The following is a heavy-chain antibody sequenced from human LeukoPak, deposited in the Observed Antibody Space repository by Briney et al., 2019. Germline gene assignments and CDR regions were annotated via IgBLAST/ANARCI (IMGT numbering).Heavy chain of an antibody. CDR2: ISGSGGST. Sequence: PGGSLRLSCAASGFTFSSYAMSWVRQAPGKGLEWVSAISGSGGSTYYADSVKGRFTISRDNSKNTLYLQMNSLRAEDTAVYYCAKDYSSSWYRSYFDYWGQGTLVTVSS. CDR3: AKDYSSSWYRSYFDY. J-gene: IGHJ4*02. V-gene: IGHV3-23*01. D-gene: IGHD6-13*01. CDR1: GFTFSSYA.